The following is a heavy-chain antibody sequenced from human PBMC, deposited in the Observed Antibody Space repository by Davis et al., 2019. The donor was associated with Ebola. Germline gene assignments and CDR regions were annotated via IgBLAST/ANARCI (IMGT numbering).Heavy chain of an antibody. CDR1: GYTFTSYA. J-gene: IGHJ5*02. D-gene: IGHD6-13*01. CDR3: ARGKQQLNSWFDP. V-gene: IGHV1-3*01. CDR2: INAGNGNT. Sequence: ASVKVSCKASGYTFTSYAMHWVCQAPGQRLEWMGWINAGNGNTKCSQKFQGRVTITSDTSASTAYMELSSLRSEDTAVYYCARGKQQLNSWFDPWGQGTLVIVSS.